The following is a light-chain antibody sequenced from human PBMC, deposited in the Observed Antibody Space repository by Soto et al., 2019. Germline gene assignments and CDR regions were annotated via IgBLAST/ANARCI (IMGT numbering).Light chain of an antibody. Sequence: DIQMTQSPSSVSASVGDTVTITCRASQAISAWLAWYQHKPGRAPKLLIYKTSNLQTGAPSRFSGRGSETTFTFTLTISNLQPEDFATYYCHQASSFPLTFGGGTKVEIK. CDR2: KTS. CDR3: HQASSFPLT. CDR1: QAISAW. V-gene: IGKV1-12*01. J-gene: IGKJ4*01.